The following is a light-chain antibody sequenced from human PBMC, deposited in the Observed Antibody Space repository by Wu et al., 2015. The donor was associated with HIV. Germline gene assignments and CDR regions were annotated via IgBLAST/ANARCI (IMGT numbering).Light chain of an antibody. V-gene: IGKV3-20*01. Sequence: EIVLTQSPGTLSLSPGERVTLSCRASQSVSSSQLVWYQQKPGQTPRLLIYGTSNRATGIPDRVSGSGSGTDFTLTISRLEPEDFAVYYCQQYGSSPLITFGPGPKWISN. J-gene: IGKJ3*01. CDR3: QQYGSSPLIT. CDR1: QSVSSSQ. CDR2: GTS.